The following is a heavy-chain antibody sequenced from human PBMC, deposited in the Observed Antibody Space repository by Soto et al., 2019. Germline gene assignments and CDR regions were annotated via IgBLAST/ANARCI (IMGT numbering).Heavy chain of an antibody. CDR1: GGSISSSNW. D-gene: IGHD5-12*01. CDR3: ARGNGWLQRNWFDP. Sequence: PSETLSLTCAVSGGSISSSNWWSWVRQPPGKGLEWIGEINHSGSTNYNPSLKSRVTISVDTSKNQFSLKLSSVTAADTAVYYCARGNGWLQRNWFDPWGQGTLVTVSS. V-gene: IGHV4-4*02. J-gene: IGHJ5*02. CDR2: INHSGST.